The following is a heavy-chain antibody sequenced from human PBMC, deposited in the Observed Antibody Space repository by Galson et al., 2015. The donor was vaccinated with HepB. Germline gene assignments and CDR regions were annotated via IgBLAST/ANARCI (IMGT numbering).Heavy chain of an antibody. J-gene: IGHJ5*02. V-gene: IGHV3-30*18. CDR2: ISYDGSNK. Sequence: SLRLSCATSGFTFSSYGMHWVRQAPGKGLEWVAVISYDGSNKYYADSVKGRFTISRDNSKNTLYLQMNSLRAEDTAVYYCAKDRGITAAGTGGFDPWGQGTLVTVSS. CDR3: AKDRGITAAGTGGFDP. D-gene: IGHD3-10*01. CDR1: GFTFSSYG.